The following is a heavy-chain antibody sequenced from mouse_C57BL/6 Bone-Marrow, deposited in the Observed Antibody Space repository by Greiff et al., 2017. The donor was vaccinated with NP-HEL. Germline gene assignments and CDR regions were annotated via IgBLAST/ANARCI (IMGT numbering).Heavy chain of an antibody. V-gene: IGHV5-9-1*02. J-gene: IGHJ3*01. CDR3: TRDYSNYDFAY. D-gene: IGHD2-5*01. CDR2: ISSGGDYI. CDR1: GFTFSSYA. Sequence: EVMLVESGEGLVKPGGSLKLSCAASGFTFSSYAMSWVRQTPEKRLEWVAYISSGGDYIYYADTVKGRFTISRDNARNTLYLQMSSLKSEDTAMYYCTRDYSNYDFAYWGQGTLVTVSA.